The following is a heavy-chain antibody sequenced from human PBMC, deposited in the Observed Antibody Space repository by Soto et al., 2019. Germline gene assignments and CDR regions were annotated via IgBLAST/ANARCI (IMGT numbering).Heavy chain of an antibody. D-gene: IGHD2-15*01. CDR3: ARDLGYCNSSGCFRNWFDP. V-gene: IGHV1-18*01. Sequence: QVQLVQSGAEVKTPGASVKVSCRASGYSFRTHGISWVRQAPGQGLEWMGWISTYDDKTNFPQKFQGRITMTTDTSTSTAYMELRSLRSDDTAVYICARDLGYCNSSGCFRNWFDPWGQGTLVTVSS. J-gene: IGHJ5*02. CDR1: GYSFRTHG. CDR2: ISTYDDKT.